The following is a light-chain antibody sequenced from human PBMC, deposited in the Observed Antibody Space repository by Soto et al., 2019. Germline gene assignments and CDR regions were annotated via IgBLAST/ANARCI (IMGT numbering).Light chain of an antibody. J-gene: IGKJ5*01. V-gene: IGKV1-33*01. CDR2: DAS. CDR3: QQYEDLPIT. CDR1: KDISHY. Sequence: DIQMTQSQSCMSASVGDTVTITCQASKDISHYLNWYQQKPGKALKLLIYDASNLHPGVPSRCRGSGSGTEFSFNITSLQPEDVATYYCQQYEDLPITFGQGTRLEIK.